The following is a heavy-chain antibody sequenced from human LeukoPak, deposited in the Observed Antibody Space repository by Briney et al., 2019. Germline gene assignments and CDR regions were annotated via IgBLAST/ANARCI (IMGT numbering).Heavy chain of an antibody. D-gene: IGHD5-18*01. Sequence: GGSLRLSCAASGFTFSSYSMNWVRQAPGKGLEWVSSISSSSSYIYYADSVKGRFTISRDNAKNSLYLQMNSLRAEDTAVYYCARRRGSYGPTDYWGQGTLVTVSS. CDR3: ARRRGSYGPTDY. CDR2: ISSSSSYI. V-gene: IGHV3-21*01. J-gene: IGHJ4*02. CDR1: GFTFSSYS.